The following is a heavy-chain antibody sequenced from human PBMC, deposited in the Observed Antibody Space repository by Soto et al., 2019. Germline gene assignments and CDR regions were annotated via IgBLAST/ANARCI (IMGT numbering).Heavy chain of an antibody. CDR3: AHGYSSSYDY. J-gene: IGHJ4*02. Sequence: QITLKESGPTLVKPTQTQTLTFTFSGFSLSTSRVAVGWIRQPPGKALECLALIYWDDNKRYSPSLQSRITLTKDTSKNEVVLTMTNMDPVDTATYYCAHGYSSSYDYWGQGTLFTVSS. V-gene: IGHV2-5*02. CDR1: GFSLSTSRVA. D-gene: IGHD6-13*01. CDR2: IYWDDNK.